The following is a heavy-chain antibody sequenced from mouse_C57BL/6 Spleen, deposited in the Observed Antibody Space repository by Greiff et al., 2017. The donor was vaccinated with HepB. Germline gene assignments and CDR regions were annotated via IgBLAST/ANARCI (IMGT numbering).Heavy chain of an antibody. CDR1: GYTFTDYE. Sequence: VQLQQSGAELVRPGASVTLSCKASGYTFTDYEMHWVKQTPVHGLEWIGAIDPETGGTAYNQKFKGKAILTADKSSSTAYMELRSLTSEDSAVYYCTPGGLFAYWGQGTLVTVSA. V-gene: IGHV1-15*01. CDR2: IDPETGGT. CDR3: TPGGLFAY. J-gene: IGHJ3*01.